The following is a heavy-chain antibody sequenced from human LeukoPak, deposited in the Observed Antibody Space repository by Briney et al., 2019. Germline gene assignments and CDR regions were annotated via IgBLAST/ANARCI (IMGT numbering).Heavy chain of an antibody. J-gene: IGHJ5*02. D-gene: IGHD2-2*01. CDR1: GYTFTSYD. CDR2: MNPNSGNT. V-gene: IGHV1-8*01. Sequence: ASVKVSCKASGYTFTSYDINWVRQATGQGLEWMGWMNPNSGNTGYAQKFQGRVTMTRNTSISTAYMELSSLRSEDTAVYYCARGVDGYCSSTSCYPLNWFDPWGQGTLVTVSS. CDR3: ARGVDGYCSSTSCYPLNWFDP.